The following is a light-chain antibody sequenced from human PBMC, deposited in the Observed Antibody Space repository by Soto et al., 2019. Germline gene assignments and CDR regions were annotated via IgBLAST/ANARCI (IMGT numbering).Light chain of an antibody. V-gene: IGKV1-5*01. CDR3: QQYYSYST. CDR1: QTISSW. J-gene: IGKJ1*01. CDR2: DAS. Sequence: DIQMTQSPSTLYASVGDRVTITCRASQTISSWLAWYRQKPGKAPDLLIYDASKLQSGVPASFSGSESGTEFTLTIASLQPDDFATYYCQQYYSYSTFGQGTKVEVK.